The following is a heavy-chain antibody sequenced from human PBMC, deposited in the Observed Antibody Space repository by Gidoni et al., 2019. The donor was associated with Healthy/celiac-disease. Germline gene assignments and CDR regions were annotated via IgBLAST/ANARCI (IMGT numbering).Heavy chain of an antibody. D-gene: IGHD6-13*01. CDR2: IYYSGST. CDR3: ASGGYSSSWYL. J-gene: IGHJ5*02. CDR1: GGSISSYY. V-gene: IGHV4-59*01. Sequence: QVQLQESGPGLVKPSETLSLTCPVSGGSISSYYWSWIRQPPGKGLEWIGYIYYSGSTNYNPSLKSRVTISVDTSKNQFSLKLSAVTAADTAVYYCASGGYSSSWYLWGQGTLVTVSS.